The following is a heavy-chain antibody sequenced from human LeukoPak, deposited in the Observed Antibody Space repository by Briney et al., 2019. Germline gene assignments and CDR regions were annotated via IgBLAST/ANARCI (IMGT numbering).Heavy chain of an antibody. CDR2: INPKRGGT. J-gene: IGHJ6*03. D-gene: IGHD5-24*01. CDR1: GYTFNDYY. V-gene: IGHV1-2*02. Sequence: ASVKVSCKASGYTFNDYYMHWVRQAPGQGLEWMGWINPKRGGTKYAQKFQGRVTMTRDTSISTVYMELSRLRSDDTAVYYCAREGGMATITYYYYMDVWGKGTTVTFSS. CDR3: AREGGMATITYYYYMDV.